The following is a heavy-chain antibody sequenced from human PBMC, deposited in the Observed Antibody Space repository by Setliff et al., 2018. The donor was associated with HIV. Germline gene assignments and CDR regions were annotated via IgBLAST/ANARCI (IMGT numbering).Heavy chain of an antibody. Sequence: GGSLRLSCVASGFTFTSAWMTWVRQPPGKGLEWVGRIKSKVDGGTTDYAAPVKGRFTISRDDSTHTLFLQMNSLETEDTAVYYCATYRGSSFDCWGQGTLVTVSS. CDR1: GFTFTSAW. D-gene: IGHD6-6*01. CDR2: IKSKVDGGTT. CDR3: ATYRGSSFDC. J-gene: IGHJ4*02. V-gene: IGHV3-15*01.